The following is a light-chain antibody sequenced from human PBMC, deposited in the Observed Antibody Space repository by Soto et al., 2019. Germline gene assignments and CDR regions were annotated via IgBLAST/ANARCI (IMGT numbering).Light chain of an antibody. CDR3: SAYTSSSTLEV. J-gene: IGLJ2*01. CDR2: DVS. V-gene: IGLV2-14*01. Sequence: QSALTQPASVSGSPGQSITISCTGTSSDVGGYNYVSWYQQHPGKAPKLMIYDVSNRLSGVSNRFSGSNSGNTASLTISGLQAEDEADYYCSAYTSSSTLEVFGGGTTVTVL. CDR1: SSDVGGYNY.